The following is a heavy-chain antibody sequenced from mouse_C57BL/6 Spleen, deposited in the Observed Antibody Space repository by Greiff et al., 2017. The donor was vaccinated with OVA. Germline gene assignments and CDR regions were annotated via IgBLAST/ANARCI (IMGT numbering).Heavy chain of an antibody. CDR1: GYSFTGSY. CDR3: ARCDCDYDEPFNF. Sequence: VQLKESGPELVKPGASVKISCKASGYSFTGSYMHWVKQSHGNILDWIGYIYPYNGVSSYNHKFKGKVTLTVDKSSSTAYMEIRSLTSEDSAVYYSARCDCDYDEPFNFWGKGTTLTVSS. D-gene: IGHD2-4*01. V-gene: IGHV1-31*01. J-gene: IGHJ2*01. CDR2: IYPYNGVS.